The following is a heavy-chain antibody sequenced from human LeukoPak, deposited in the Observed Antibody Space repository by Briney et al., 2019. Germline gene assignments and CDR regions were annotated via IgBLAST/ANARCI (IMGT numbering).Heavy chain of an antibody. J-gene: IGHJ4*02. CDR3: ARGVWAPFDS. Sequence: GGSLRLSCAASGFSLSNYWVNWVRQAPGKGLEWVANIKQDGSEKNYVDSVKGRFSISGDNAKNSLILQMNSLRDEDTAVYYCARGVWAPFDSWGQGTLVSVSS. V-gene: IGHV3-7*01. CDR1: GFSLSNYW. D-gene: IGHD7-27*01. CDR2: IKQDGSEK.